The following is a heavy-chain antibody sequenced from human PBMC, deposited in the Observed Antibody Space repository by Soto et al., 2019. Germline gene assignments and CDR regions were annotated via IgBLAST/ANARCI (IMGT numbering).Heavy chain of an antibody. J-gene: IGHJ5*02. CDR3: ARLDLYWNVLTGDYSRGWFDP. D-gene: IGHD3-9*01. Sequence: QVQLVQSGDEVKKPGASVKVSCEASGYTFTAYAISWVRQAPGQGLEWMGWISAYNGGTNYAQIFRDRVTMTTDTSTSTAYMELRTLTSDDTAVYYCARLDLYWNVLTGDYSRGWFDPWGQGTLVTVSS. CDR2: ISAYNGGT. CDR1: GYTFTAYA. V-gene: IGHV1-18*01.